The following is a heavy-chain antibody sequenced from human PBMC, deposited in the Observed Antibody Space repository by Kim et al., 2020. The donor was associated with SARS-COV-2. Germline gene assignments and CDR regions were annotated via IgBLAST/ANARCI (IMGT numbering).Heavy chain of an antibody. J-gene: IGHJ4*02. CDR1: GFTFSSFW. D-gene: IGHD3-9*01. V-gene: IGHV3-7*01. CDR2: INQDGSEK. CDR3: ARAGTQYFDILTGYYNVLYFDY. Sequence: GGSLRLSCAASGFTFSSFWMSWVRQAPGKGLEWVANINQDGSEKYYVDSVKGRFTTSRDNAKNSLYLQMNSLRAEDTAVYYCARAGTQYFDILTGYYNVLYFDYWGQGTLVTVSS.